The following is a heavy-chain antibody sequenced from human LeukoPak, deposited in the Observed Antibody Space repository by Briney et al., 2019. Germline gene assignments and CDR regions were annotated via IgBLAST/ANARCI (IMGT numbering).Heavy chain of an antibody. V-gene: IGHV4-4*07. Sequence: PSETLSLTCIVSGGSISSYYWSWIRQPAGKGLEWIGRIYTSGSTNYNPSLKSRVTMSVDTSKNQFSLKLSSVTAADTAVYYCARVNLDSSSSAFFDYWGQGTLVTVSS. CDR2: IYTSGST. CDR1: GGSISSYY. J-gene: IGHJ4*02. D-gene: IGHD6-6*01. CDR3: ARVNLDSSSSAFFDY.